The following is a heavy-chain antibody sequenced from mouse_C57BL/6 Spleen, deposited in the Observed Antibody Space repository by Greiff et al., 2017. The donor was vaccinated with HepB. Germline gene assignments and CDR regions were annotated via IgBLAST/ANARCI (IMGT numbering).Heavy chain of an antibody. J-gene: IGHJ2*01. V-gene: IGHV1-4*01. D-gene: IGHD1-1*01. CDR1: GYTFTSYT. CDR3: AISGYYGRCSFDY. Sequence: QVQLQQSGAELARPGASVKMSCKASGYTFTSYTMHWVKQRPGQGLEWIGYINPSSGYTKYNQKFKDKATLTADKSSSTAYMQLSSLTSEDSAVYYCAISGYYGRCSFDYWGQGTTLTVSS. CDR2: INPSSGYT.